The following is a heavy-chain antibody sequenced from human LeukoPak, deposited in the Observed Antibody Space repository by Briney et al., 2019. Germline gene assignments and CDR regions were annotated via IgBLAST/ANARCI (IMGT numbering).Heavy chain of an antibody. V-gene: IGHV1-18*01. CDR3: ASSYFNVAVAGYYYYYGMDV. Sequence: GASVKVSCKASGYTFTSYGISWVRQAPGQGLEWMGWISAYNGNTNYAQRLQGRVTMTTDTSTSTAYMELRSLRSDDTAVYYCASSYFNVAVAGYYYYYGMDVWGQGTTVTVSS. D-gene: IGHD6-19*01. CDR1: GYTFTSYG. J-gene: IGHJ6*02. CDR2: ISAYNGNT.